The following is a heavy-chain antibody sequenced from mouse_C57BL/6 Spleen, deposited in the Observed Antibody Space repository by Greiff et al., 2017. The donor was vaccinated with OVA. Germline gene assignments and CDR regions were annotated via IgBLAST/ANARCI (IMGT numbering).Heavy chain of an antibody. D-gene: IGHD2-4*01. Sequence: EVKLMESGGGLVQPGGSLSLSCAASGFTFTDYYMSWVRQPPGKALEWLGFIRNKANGYTTEYSVSVKGRFTFSRDNSQSILYLQMNALRAADSATDYCARSYYDYDFYAMDYWGQGTSVTVSS. J-gene: IGHJ4*01. CDR3: ARSYYDYDFYAMDY. CDR2: IRNKANGYTT. CDR1: GFTFTDYY. V-gene: IGHV7-3*01.